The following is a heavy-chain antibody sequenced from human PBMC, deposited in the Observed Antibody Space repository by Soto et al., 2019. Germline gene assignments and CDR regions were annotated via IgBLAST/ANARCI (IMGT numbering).Heavy chain of an antibody. V-gene: IGHV4-4*02. CDR3: ARATGMAPFDY. CDR2: IYHSGST. J-gene: IGHJ4*02. Sequence: QVQLQESGPGLVKPSGTLSLTCAVSGGSISSSNWWSGVRQPPGKGLEWIGEIYHSGSTNDHPSLKSRVTIPVDKSKNQFSLKVSSVTAADTAVYYCARATGMAPFDYWGQGTLVTVSS. CDR1: GGSISSSNW. D-gene: IGHD5-18*01.